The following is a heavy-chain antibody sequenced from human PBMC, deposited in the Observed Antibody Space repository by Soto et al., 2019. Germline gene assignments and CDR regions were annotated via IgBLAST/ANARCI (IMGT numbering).Heavy chain of an antibody. J-gene: IGHJ1*01. CDR2: ISSSSSTI. Sequence: EVQLVESGGGLVQPGVSLRLSCAASGFTFSSYSMNWVRQAPGKGLEWVSYISSSSSTIYYADSVKGRFTISSDNAKNSLYLQMNSLRDEDTAVYYCASATWDSTGWYGYFQHWGQGTLVTVSS. CDR3: ASATWDSTGWYGYFQH. D-gene: IGHD6-19*01. CDR1: GFTFSSYS. V-gene: IGHV3-48*02.